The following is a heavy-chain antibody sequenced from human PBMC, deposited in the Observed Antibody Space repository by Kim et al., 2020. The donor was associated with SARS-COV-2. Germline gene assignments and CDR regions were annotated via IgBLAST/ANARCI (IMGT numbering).Heavy chain of an antibody. CDR3: ASARGFGVSGSGSYYIMGGYYGMDV. J-gene: IGHJ6*02. CDR1: GGSISSSSYY. Sequence: SETLSLTCTVSGGSISSSSYYWGWIRQPPGKGLEWIGSIYYSGSTYYNPSLKSRVTISVDTSKNQFSLKLSSVTAADTAVYYCASARGFGVSGSGSYYIMGGYYGMDVWGQGTTVTVSS. CDR2: IYYSGST. V-gene: IGHV4-39*07. D-gene: IGHD3-10*01.